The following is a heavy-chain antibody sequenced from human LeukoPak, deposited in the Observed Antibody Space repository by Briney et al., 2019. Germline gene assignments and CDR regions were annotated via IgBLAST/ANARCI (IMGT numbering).Heavy chain of an antibody. Sequence: SETLSLTCSVSGGSVSSTTYYWGWIRQPPGKGLEWIGSISYGGSTYYNPSLRSRLTISVDTSKNQFSLELSSVTAADTAVYFCARSRYDSGTYALEEWGQGNLVTVSS. J-gene: IGHJ4*02. D-gene: IGHD3-10*01. V-gene: IGHV4-39*01. CDR1: GGSVSSTTYY. CDR3: ARSRYDSGTYALEE. CDR2: ISYGGST.